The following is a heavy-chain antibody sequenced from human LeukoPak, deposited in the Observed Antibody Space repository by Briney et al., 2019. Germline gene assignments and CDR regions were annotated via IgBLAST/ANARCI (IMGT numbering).Heavy chain of an antibody. CDR2: ISNDGSNK. CDR1: GFTFNNYA. V-gene: IGHV3-30-3*01. J-gene: IGHJ4*02. CDR3: ARAGGSGSYDRQDY. Sequence: GGSLRLSCEPSGFTFNNYAMHWVRQAPGKGLEWVAVISNDGSNKYYADSVEGRFTISRDNSKNTLYLQMNSLRVEDTGVYYCARAGGSGSYDRQDYWGQGTLVTVSS. D-gene: IGHD3-10*01.